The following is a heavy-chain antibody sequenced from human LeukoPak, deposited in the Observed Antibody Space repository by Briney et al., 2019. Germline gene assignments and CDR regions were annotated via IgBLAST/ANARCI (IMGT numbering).Heavy chain of an antibody. D-gene: IGHD3-10*01. CDR2: INSDGSST. CDR3: VRDYITLDYCDY. CDR1: GFTFSSYW. V-gene: IGHV3-74*01. J-gene: IGHJ4*02. Sequence: GGSLRLSCAASGFTFSSYWMHWVRQAPGKGLVWVSRINSDGSSTSYADSVKGRFTISRDNAKNTLYLQMNSLRAEDTAVYYCVRDYITLDYCDYWGQGTLVTVSS.